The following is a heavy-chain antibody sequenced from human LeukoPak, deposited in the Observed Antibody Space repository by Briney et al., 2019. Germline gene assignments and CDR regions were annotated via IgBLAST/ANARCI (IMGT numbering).Heavy chain of an antibody. J-gene: IGHJ4*02. CDR3: AKAASYSSGWYSAY. D-gene: IGHD6-19*01. CDR1: GFTFSSYS. Sequence: PGGSLRLSCAASGFTFSSYSTNWVRQAPGKGLEWVSSISSSSSYIYYADSVKGRFTISRDNAKNSLYLQMNSLRADDTAVYYCAKAASYSSGWYSAYWGQGTLVTVSS. V-gene: IGHV3-21*04. CDR2: ISSSSSYI.